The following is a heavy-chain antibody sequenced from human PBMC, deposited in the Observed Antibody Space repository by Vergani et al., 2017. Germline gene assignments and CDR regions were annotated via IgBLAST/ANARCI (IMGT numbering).Heavy chain of an antibody. Sequence: EVPLLESGGGSAQPGESLRLSCVASGFTFTAHGLNWVRQAPGKGLEWVSGISGQNFRTHSADSVKGRFTISRDDSKNTVYLQINSLRAADTAFYYCADHYGDDCFSPFWGQGTLVTVSS. J-gene: IGHJ4*02. CDR2: ISGQNFRT. D-gene: IGHD2-21*01. CDR1: GFTFTAHG. CDR3: ADHYGDDCFSPF. V-gene: IGHV3-23*01.